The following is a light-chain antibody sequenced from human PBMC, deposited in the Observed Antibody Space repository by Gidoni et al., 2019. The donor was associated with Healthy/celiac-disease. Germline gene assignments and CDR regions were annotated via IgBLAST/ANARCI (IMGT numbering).Light chain of an antibody. CDR1: QSVRSY. CDR3: QQRSNWLIT. CDR2: DAT. Sequence: DIVLTQSPATLSLSPGERATLSCRASQSVRSYLAWYQQKPGQAPRLLIYDATNRATGIPARFSGSGSGTDFTITISNLEPEDVAVYYCQQRSNWLITFGQGTRLEIK. V-gene: IGKV3-11*01. J-gene: IGKJ5*01.